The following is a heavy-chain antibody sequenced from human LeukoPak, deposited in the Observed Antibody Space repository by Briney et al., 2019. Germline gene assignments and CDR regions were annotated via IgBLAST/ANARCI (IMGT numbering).Heavy chain of an antibody. D-gene: IGHD6-6*01. CDR2: ISWNSGSI. CDR3: AKDTSPRPSYYFDY. CDR1: GFTFSSYA. J-gene: IGHJ4*02. V-gene: IGHV3-9*01. Sequence: GGSLRLSCAASGFTFSSYAMHWVRQAPGKGLEWVSGISWNSGSIGYADSVKGRFTISRDNAKNSLYLQMNSPRAEDTALYYCAKDTSPRPSYYFDYWGQGTLVTVSS.